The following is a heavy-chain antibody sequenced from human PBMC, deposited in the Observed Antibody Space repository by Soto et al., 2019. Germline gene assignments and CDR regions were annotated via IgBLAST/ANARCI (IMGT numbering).Heavy chain of an antibody. CDR1: GFTFSSYS. V-gene: IGHV3-48*01. CDR3: AKGEVPAASDGYYFDY. J-gene: IGHJ4*02. CDR2: ISSSSTI. Sequence: GGSLRLSCAASGFTFSSYSMNWVRQAPGKGLEWVSYISSSSTIYYADSVKGRFTISRDNAKNSLYLQMNSLRAEDTAVYYCAKGEVPAASDGYYFDYWGQGTLVTVSS. D-gene: IGHD2-2*01.